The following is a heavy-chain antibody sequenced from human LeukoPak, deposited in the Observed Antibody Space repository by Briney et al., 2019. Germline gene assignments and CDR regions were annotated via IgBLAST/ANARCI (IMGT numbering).Heavy chain of an antibody. CDR1: GFTFSSYA. CDR2: ISSNGGST. D-gene: IGHD3-9*01. Sequence: GGSLRLSCAASGFTFSSYAMHWVRQAPGKGLEYVSAISSNGGSTYYANSVKGRFTISRDNSKNTLYLQMGSLRAEDMAVYYCARDPLTPYDYYMDVWGKGTTVTVS. V-gene: IGHV3-64*01. J-gene: IGHJ6*03. CDR3: ARDPLTPYDYYMDV.